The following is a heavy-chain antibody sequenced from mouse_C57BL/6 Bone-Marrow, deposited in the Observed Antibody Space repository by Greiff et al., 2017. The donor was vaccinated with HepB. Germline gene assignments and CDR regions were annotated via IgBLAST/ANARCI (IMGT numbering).Heavy chain of an antibody. Sequence: EVNVVESGEGLVKPGGSLKLSCAASGFTFSSYAMSWVRQTPEKRLEWVAYISSGGDYIYYADTVKGRFTISRDNARNTLYLQMSSLKSEDTAMYYCTTIYYYGSSYGWYFDVWGTGTTVTVSS. CDR1: GFTFSSYA. CDR3: TTIYYYGSSYGWYFDV. D-gene: IGHD1-1*01. CDR2: ISSGGDYI. V-gene: IGHV5-9-1*02. J-gene: IGHJ1*03.